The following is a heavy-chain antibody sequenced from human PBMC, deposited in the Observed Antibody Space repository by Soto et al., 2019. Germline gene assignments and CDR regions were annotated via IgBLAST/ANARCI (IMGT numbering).Heavy chain of an antibody. CDR3: AHKGGRGAGMDV. V-gene: IGHV2-5*02. CDR2: IYWDGDK. D-gene: IGHD2-15*01. Sequence: QITLKESGPTLVKPTQTLTLTCIFSGFSLSSSGVGVGWIRQPPGKALEWLARIYWDGDKRYSPSLKTRLTITQDTSTNEVVLTMTNMDPVDTGTYYCAHKGGRGAGMDVWGQGTTVTVSS. J-gene: IGHJ6*02. CDR1: GFSLSSSGVG.